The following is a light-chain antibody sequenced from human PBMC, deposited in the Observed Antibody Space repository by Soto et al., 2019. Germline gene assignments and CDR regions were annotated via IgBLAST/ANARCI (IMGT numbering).Light chain of an antibody. CDR2: GAS. J-gene: IGKJ2*01. CDR1: QSVSSSY. V-gene: IGKV3-20*01. CDR3: QQYGSSPPVT. Sequence: EIVLTQSPGTLSLSPGERASLSCRASQSVSSSYLAWYQQKPGQAPRLLIYGASSRATGIPDRFSGSGSVTDFTLTISRLEPEDFEVYYCQQYGSSPPVTFGQGTNLEIK.